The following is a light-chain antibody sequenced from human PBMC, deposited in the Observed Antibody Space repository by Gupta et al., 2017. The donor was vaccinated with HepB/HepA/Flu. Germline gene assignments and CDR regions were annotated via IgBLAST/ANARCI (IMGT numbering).Light chain of an antibody. CDR2: GAS. CDR3: QEYGGSFPWT. J-gene: IGKJ1*01. CDR1: KSLSTNS. Sequence: EVVLRQPPATRSVSPGERATLSCRSSKSLSTNSFAWFQQKPGQAPRLLIYGASSRAIGVPDRFSGSGSGTDVTLTISRLEPEDFAVYYCQEYGGSFPWTFGQGTKVEIK. V-gene: IGKV3-20*01.